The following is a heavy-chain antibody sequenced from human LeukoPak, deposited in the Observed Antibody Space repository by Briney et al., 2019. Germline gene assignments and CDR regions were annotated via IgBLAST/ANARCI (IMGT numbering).Heavy chain of an antibody. V-gene: IGHV3-74*01. D-gene: IGHD3-10*01. Sequence: GGSLRLSCAASGFTFSSYWMHWVRQAPGKGLVWVSRIYSDGISTSYADSVKGRFTISRDNAKNTLYLQMNSLRTEDTALYYCAKAYGELDYFDYWGQGTLVTVSS. CDR1: GFTFSSYW. CDR2: IYSDGIST. J-gene: IGHJ4*02. CDR3: AKAYGELDYFDY.